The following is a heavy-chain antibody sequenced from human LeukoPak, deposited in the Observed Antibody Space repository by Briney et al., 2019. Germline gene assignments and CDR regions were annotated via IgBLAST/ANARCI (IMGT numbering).Heavy chain of an antibody. Sequence: GGSLRLSCAASGSSFSDHWLDWVRQAPGKGLEWVAHIKGDGSQKYYVDSVKGRFTISRDNAKTSLYLQMDSLRAEDTAVYYCARSGRYPGGFHGVDVWGQGTTVTVSS. D-gene: IGHD3-16*01. CDR1: GSSFSDHW. CDR3: ARSGRYPGGFHGVDV. V-gene: IGHV3-7*03. J-gene: IGHJ6*02. CDR2: IKGDGSQK.